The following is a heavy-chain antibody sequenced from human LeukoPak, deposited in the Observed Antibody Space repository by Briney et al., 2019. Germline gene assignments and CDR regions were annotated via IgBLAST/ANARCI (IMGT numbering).Heavy chain of an antibody. J-gene: IGHJ4*02. D-gene: IGHD1-26*01. Sequence: SETLSLTCTVSGGSISRYYWSWIRPPPGKGLEWSGYIYYSGITNYNPSLKSRVTITVDTSKNQFSLKLSSVTAADTAMYYCARDYQMSGTYSYYFDHWGQRTLVTVSS. CDR3: ARDYQMSGTYSYYFDH. CDR2: IYYSGIT. CDR1: GGSISRYY. V-gene: IGHV4-59*01.